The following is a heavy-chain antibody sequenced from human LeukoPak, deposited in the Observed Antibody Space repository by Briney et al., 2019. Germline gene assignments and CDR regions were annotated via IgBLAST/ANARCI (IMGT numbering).Heavy chain of an antibody. V-gene: IGHV1-18*01. J-gene: IGHJ1*01. CDR2: ISAYNGNT. CDR3: ASHYCSSTSCYPEYFQH. CDR1: GYTFTSYG. Sequence: ASVKVSCKASGYTFTSYGISWVRQAPGQGLEWMGWISAYNGNTNYAQKLQGRVTMTTDTSTSTAYMELRSLRSDDTAVYYCASHYCSSTSCYPEYFQHWGQGTQVTVSS. D-gene: IGHD2-2*01.